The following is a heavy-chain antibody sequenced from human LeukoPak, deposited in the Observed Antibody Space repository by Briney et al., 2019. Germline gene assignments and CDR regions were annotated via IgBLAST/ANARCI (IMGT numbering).Heavy chain of an antibody. V-gene: IGHV4-4*09. D-gene: IGHD6-19*01. CDR1: GDSISSYY. Sequence: AETLSLTCTVSGDSISSYYGSWIRQPPGKRLEWIGYIYTSGNNNYHPSLNPSLKSRVTISVDTSKTQFSLKLTSVSAADTAVYYCARHVTSGWYTWVLDYWGQGTLVTVPS. CDR3: ARHVTSGWYTWVLDY. CDR2: IYTSGNN. J-gene: IGHJ4*02.